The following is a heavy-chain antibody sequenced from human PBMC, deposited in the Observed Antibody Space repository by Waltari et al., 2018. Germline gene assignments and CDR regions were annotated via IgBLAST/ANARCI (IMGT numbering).Heavy chain of an antibody. D-gene: IGHD1-26*01. CDR3: ARAWISLILGATSAFDI. V-gene: IGHV4-59*01. CDR1: GFTFSSYA. CDR2: IYYSGST. Sequence: VQLLESGGGLVQPGGSLRLSCAASGFTFSSYAMSWVRQAPGKGLEWIGYIYYSGSTNYNPSLKSRVTISVDTAKNQFSLKLSSVTAADTAVYYCARAWISLILGATSAFDIWGQGTMVTVS. J-gene: IGHJ3*02.